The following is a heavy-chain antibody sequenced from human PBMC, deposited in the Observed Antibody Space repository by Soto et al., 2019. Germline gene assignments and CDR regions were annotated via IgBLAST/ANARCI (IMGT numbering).Heavy chain of an antibody. CDR3: AKVGYYDSSGHNWFDP. V-gene: IGHV3-23*01. D-gene: IGHD3-22*01. J-gene: IGHJ5*02. CDR2: ISGSGGST. Sequence: GVSLRLSCAVSGFTFSSYVMSWVRQAPGKGLEWVSAISGSGGSTYYADSVKGRFTISRDNSKNTLYLQMNSLRADDTAVYYCAKVGYYDSSGHNWFDPRGQGTLVTVSS. CDR1: GFTFSSYV.